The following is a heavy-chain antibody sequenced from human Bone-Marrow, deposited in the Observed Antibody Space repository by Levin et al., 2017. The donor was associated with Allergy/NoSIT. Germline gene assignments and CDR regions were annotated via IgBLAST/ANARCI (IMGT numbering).Heavy chain of an antibody. Sequence: GGSLRLSCAASGFTLSLYTMNWVRQAPGKGLEWLSSIGSSGDFICYAESVKGRFTISRDSAKNSLFLHMNTLRAEDTAVYYCARAIANAANDYWGQGTLVTVSS. J-gene: IGHJ4*02. V-gene: IGHV3-21*01. D-gene: IGHD2-15*01. CDR1: GFTLSLYT. CDR3: ARAIANAANDY. CDR2: IGSSGDFI.